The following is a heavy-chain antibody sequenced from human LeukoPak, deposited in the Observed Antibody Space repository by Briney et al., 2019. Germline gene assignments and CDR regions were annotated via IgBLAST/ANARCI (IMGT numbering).Heavy chain of an antibody. CDR2: ISGSGAST. CDR3: ALHGGSI. D-gene: IGHD6-25*01. J-gene: IGHJ3*02. V-gene: IGHV3-23*01. Sequence: GGSLRLSCAASGFIFRSYGMNWVRQAPGKGLEWVSAISGSGASTYYADSVKGRFTISRDNSKNTLYLQMNSLRAEDTAVYYCALHGGSIWGQGTMVTVSS. CDR1: GFIFRSYG.